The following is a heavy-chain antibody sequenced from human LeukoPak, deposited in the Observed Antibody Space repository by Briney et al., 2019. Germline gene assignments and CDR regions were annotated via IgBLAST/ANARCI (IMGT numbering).Heavy chain of an antibody. CDR1: GYTFTGYY. V-gene: IGHV1-69*04. CDR3: ARASTAMVTSY. D-gene: IGHD5-18*01. J-gene: IGHJ4*02. CDR2: IIPILGIA. Sequence: GASVKVSCKASGYTFTGYYMHWVRQAPGQGLEWMGRIIPILGIANYAQKFQGRVTITADKSTSTAYMELSSLRSEDTAVYYCARASTAMVTSYWGQGALVTVSS.